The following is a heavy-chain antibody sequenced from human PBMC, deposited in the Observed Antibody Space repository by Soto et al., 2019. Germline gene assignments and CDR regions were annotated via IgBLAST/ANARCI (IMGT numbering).Heavy chain of an antibody. CDR1: GGTFSNYV. D-gene: IGHD1-7*01. CDR2: IIPISGAA. Sequence: GASVKVSCKASGGTFSNYVVNCVRQAPGQGLEWMGRIIPISGAANYAQKFQGRVTITADKSTSTSYMELSSLRSEDTAVYYCARDMTRTVVPYFDFWGQGTLVTVSS. CDR3: ARDMTRTVVPYFDF. V-gene: IGHV1-69*06. J-gene: IGHJ4*02.